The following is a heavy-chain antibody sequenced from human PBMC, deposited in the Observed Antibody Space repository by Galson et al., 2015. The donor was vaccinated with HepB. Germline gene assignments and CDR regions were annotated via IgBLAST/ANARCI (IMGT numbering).Heavy chain of an antibody. Sequence: SLRLSCAASGLTFSSYGMHWVRQAPGKGLEWVAVISYDGSNKYYADSVKGRFTISRDNSKNTLYLQMNSLRAEDTAVYYCHFPIAAAATLDYWGQGTLVTVSS. CDR3: HFPIAAAATLDY. D-gene: IGHD6-13*01. J-gene: IGHJ4*02. CDR2: ISYDGSNK. CDR1: GLTFSSYG. V-gene: IGHV3-30*03.